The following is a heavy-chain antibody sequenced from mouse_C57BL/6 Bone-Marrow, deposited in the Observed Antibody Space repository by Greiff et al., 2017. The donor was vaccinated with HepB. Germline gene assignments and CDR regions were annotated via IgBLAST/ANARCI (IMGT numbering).Heavy chain of an antibody. Sequence: EVHLVESGGDLVKPGGSLKLSCAASGFTFSSYGMSWVRQTPDKRLEWVATISSGGSYTYSPDSVQGRFTISRDNAKNTLYLQMSSLKSEDTAMYYCARPRDGYYPYFDVWGTGTTVTVTS. V-gene: IGHV5-6*01. CDR1: GFTFSSYG. J-gene: IGHJ1*03. D-gene: IGHD2-3*01. CDR3: ARPRDGYYPYFDV. CDR2: ISSGGSYT.